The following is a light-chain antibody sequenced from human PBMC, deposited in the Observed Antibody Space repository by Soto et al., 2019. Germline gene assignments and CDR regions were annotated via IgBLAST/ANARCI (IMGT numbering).Light chain of an antibody. CDR2: EGS. Sequence: QSALTQPASVSVSPGQSITISCTGTSSDVGSYNLVSWYQQHPGKAPKLMIYEGSKRPSGVSNRFSGSKSGNTASLTISGLQAEDEADYYCCSYAGSSTVFGGGTKLTVL. V-gene: IGLV2-23*01. CDR1: SSDVGSYNL. CDR3: CSYAGSSTV. J-gene: IGLJ3*02.